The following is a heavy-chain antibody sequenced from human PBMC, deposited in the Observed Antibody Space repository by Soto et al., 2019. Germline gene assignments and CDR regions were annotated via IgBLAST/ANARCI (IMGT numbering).Heavy chain of an antibody. CDR1: GGTFSSFA. V-gene: IGHV1-69*13. CDR3: ARGNALDI. J-gene: IGHJ6*04. CDR2: TIPILGTA. Sequence: SVKVSCKASGGTFSSFAINWVRQAPGQGPEWMGGTIPILGTANYAQKFQGRVTIIADETTNTASLELTSLRSEDTAVYYCARGNALDIWGKGTTVTVYS.